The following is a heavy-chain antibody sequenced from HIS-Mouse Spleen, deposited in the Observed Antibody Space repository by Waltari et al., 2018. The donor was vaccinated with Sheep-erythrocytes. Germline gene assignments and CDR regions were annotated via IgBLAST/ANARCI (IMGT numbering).Heavy chain of an antibody. J-gene: IGHJ1*01. CDR2: INPNSGGT. D-gene: IGHD2-2*01. Sequence: QVQLVQSGAEVKKPGASVKVSCKASGYTFTGYYMHWVRPAPGQGLEWRGWINPNSGGTNYAQKFQVRVTMTRDTSISTAYMELSRLRSDDTAVYYCARGYCSSTSCYGYFQHWGQGTLVTVSS. CDR1: GYTFTGYY. V-gene: IGHV1-2*02. CDR3: ARGYCSSTSCYGYFQH.